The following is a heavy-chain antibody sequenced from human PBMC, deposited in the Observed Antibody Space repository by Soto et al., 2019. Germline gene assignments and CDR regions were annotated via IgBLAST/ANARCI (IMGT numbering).Heavy chain of an antibody. CDR2: IYYTGIT. Sequence: QVQLQESGPGLVKPSQTLSLTCTISGGSISSGTYFWSWVRQRPGEGLEWIGNIYYTGITYYNLSLKSRVAISVDTSKNHFSLTLTSLTAADTAIYYRARGLLTPLTHLDRWGQGTLVTVSS. D-gene: IGHD2-21*02. J-gene: IGHJ5*02. CDR3: ARGLLTPLTHLDR. CDR1: GGSISSGTYF. V-gene: IGHV4-31*03.